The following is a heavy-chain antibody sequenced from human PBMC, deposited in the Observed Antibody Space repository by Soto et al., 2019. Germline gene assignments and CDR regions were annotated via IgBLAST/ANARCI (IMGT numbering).Heavy chain of an antibody. CDR1: GYSFSNYW. J-gene: IGHJ6*02. CDR3: GRHPYGDYDIMDV. Sequence: GESLKISCKGSGYSFSNYWIDWVRQMPGKGLEWMGIIYPGNFDIRYSPSFQGQVTISADKSVSTAYLQWSSLKASDTAMYYCGRHPYGDYDIMDVWGQGTMVTV. V-gene: IGHV5-51*01. CDR2: IYPGNFDI. D-gene: IGHD4-17*01.